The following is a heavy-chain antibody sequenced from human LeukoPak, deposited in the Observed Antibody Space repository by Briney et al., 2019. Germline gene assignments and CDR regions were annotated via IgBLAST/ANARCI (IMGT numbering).Heavy chain of an antibody. V-gene: IGHV3-23*01. Sequence: GGSLRLSCAASGFTFSSYAMSWVRQAPGKGLEWVSAISGSGGSTYYSDSVKGRFTISRDNSKNTLYLQMNSLRAEDTAVYYCAKFDSDFWSGYPTHFQHWGQGTLVTVSS. CDR1: GFTFSSYA. CDR2: ISGSGGST. CDR3: AKFDSDFWSGYPTHFQH. J-gene: IGHJ1*01. D-gene: IGHD3-3*01.